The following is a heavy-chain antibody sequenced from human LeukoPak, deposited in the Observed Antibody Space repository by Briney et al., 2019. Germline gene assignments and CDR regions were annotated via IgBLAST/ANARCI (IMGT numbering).Heavy chain of an antibody. V-gene: IGHV3-23*01. D-gene: IGHD2-15*01. J-gene: IGHJ4*02. Sequence: PGGSLRLSCAASGFTFSTYALSWVRQAPGKGLEWVSSISGRGGSTDYADSVKGRFTLSRGNFENTLYLHMSSLRADDTAIYYCARAGKAAAFDYWGQGTLVTVSS. CDR1: GFTFSTYA. CDR3: ARAGKAAAFDY. CDR2: ISGRGGST.